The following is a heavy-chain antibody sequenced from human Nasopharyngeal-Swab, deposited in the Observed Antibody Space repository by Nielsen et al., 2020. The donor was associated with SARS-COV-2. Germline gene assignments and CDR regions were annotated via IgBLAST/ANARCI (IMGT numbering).Heavy chain of an antibody. V-gene: IGHV1-2*06. CDR2: ISPSGGIT. J-gene: IGHJ4*02. CDR3: ARRGNRGTFTAHSFDY. D-gene: IGHD2/OR15-2a*01. Sequence: WVRQAHGQGLEWMGRISPSGGITKDAQKFQGRITMTRDTSVSTAYMDLRRLRSDDMAVYFCARRGNRGTFTAHSFDYWGQGTLVTVSS.